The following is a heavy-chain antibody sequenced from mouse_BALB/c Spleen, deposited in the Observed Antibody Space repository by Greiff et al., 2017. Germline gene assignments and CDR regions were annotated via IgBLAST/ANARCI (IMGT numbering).Heavy chain of an antibody. CDR2: IDPANGNT. J-gene: IGHJ3*01. CDR1: GFNIKDTY. Sequence: EVHLVESGAELVKPGASVKLSCTASGFNIKDTYMHWVKQRPEQGLEWIGRIDPANGNTKYDPKFQGKATITADTSSNTAYLQLSSLTSEDTAVYYCATDDGYSPFAYWGQGTLVTVSA. D-gene: IGHD2-3*01. CDR3: ATDDGYSPFAY. V-gene: IGHV14-3*02.